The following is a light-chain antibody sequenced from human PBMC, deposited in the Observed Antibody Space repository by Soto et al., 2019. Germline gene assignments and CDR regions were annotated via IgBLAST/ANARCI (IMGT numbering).Light chain of an antibody. CDR2: AAS. V-gene: IGKV1-12*01. CDR1: QAISRS. J-gene: IGKJ3*01. Sequence: DIQMTQSPSSVSASVGDRVTITCRASQAISRSLAWYQQKPGEAPKLLIYAASILQSGVPSRCSGSGSGTDFTLTITRLQPEEFASDECQQDNRFPFTGGPGTKV. CDR3: QQDNRFPFT.